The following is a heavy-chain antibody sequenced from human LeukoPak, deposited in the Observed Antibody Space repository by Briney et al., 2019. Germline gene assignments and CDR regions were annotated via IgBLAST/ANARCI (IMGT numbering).Heavy chain of an antibody. CDR3: AKRFFPAAAAASFDY. Sequence: GGSLRLSCAASGFTFSSNAMSWVRQAPGKGLEWVSAISGSGGSTYYADSVKGRFTISRDNSKNTLYLQMNSLRAEDTAVYYCAKRFFPAAAAASFDYWGQGTLVTVSS. J-gene: IGHJ4*02. CDR2: ISGSGGST. D-gene: IGHD6-13*01. V-gene: IGHV3-23*01. CDR1: GFTFSSNA.